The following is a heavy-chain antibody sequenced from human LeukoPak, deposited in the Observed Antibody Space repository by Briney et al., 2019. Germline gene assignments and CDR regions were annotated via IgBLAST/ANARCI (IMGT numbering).Heavy chain of an antibody. CDR3: ARDLSVGAKPDLGFDY. V-gene: IGHV3-21*01. Sequence: PGGSLRLSCAASGFTFSSYNMNWVRQAPGKGLEWVSSISSSSSYIYYEDSVKGRFTISRDNAENSLYLQMISMRAEDTAVYYCARDLSVGAKPDLGFDYWGQGTLVTVSS. CDR2: ISSSSSYI. D-gene: IGHD1-26*01. CDR1: GFTFSSYN. J-gene: IGHJ4*02.